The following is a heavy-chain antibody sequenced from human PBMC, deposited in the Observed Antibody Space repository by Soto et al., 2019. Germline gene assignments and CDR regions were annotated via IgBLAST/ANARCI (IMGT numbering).Heavy chain of an antibody. Sequence: ASVKVSCKSSGYTFTGYYMHWVRQAPGQGLEWMGWINPNSGGTNYAQKFQGWVTMTRDTSISTAYMELSRLRSDDTAVYYCARSPPYSGYDQTPLRLDYWGQGTLVTVSS. J-gene: IGHJ4*02. CDR3: ARSPPYSGYDQTPLRLDY. V-gene: IGHV1-2*04. CDR2: INPNSGGT. D-gene: IGHD5-12*01. CDR1: GYTFTGYY.